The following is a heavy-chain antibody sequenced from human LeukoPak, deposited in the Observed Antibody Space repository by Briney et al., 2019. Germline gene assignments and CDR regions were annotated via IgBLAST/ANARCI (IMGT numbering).Heavy chain of an antibody. D-gene: IGHD3-9*01. CDR1: GYTFSDYY. CDR2: IYPKSGGT. J-gene: IGHJ5*02. CDR3: ARVSTSGYRDWLDP. Sequence: ASVKVSCKASGYTFSDYYIHWVRQAPGQGLEWMGWIYPKSGGTNSAQKFQGRVTMTRDTSISTAYMELSRLRFDDTAVYYCARVSTSGYRDWLDPWGQGTLVTVSS. V-gene: IGHV1-2*02.